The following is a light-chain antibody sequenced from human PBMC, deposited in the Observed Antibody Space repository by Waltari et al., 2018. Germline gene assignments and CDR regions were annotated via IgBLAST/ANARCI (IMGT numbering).Light chain of an antibody. CDR2: VNSDGSH. CDR1: RGHRSNV. Sequence: QLVLTQSPSASASLGASVKLTCPLSRGHRSNVIAALQQQPEKGPRYLMKVNSDGSHSKGDKIPDRFSGSSSGTEHYLTISSLQSEDEADYYCQTGGHGTWVFGGGTKLTVL. V-gene: IGLV4-69*01. CDR3: QTGGHGTWV. J-gene: IGLJ3*02.